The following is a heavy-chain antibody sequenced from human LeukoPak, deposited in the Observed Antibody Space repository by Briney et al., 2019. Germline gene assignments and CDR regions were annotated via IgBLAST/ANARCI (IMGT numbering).Heavy chain of an antibody. V-gene: IGHV3-7*04. CDR3: VRAHHPGGWFDP. CDR1: GFTFSGYW. J-gene: IGHJ5*02. D-gene: IGHD3-10*01. CDR2: IKQDGSGK. Sequence: GGSLRLSRAASGFTFSGYWMSWVRQAPGRGLEWVANIKQDGSGKYYVDPLKGRFTISRDNAKNSLYLQMNSLTAEDTAVHYCVRAHHPGGWFDPWGQGTLVTVSS.